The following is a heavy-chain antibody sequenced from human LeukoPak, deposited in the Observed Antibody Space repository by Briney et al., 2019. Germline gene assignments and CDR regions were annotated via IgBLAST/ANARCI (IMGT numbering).Heavy chain of an antibody. V-gene: IGHV1-58*01. CDR1: GFTFTSSA. Sequence: SVKVSCKASGFTFTSSAVQWVRQARGQRLEWIGWIVVGSGNTNYAQKFQERVTITRDMSTSTAYMELSSLRSEDTAVYYCAAPTVDTAMVTTGAFDIWGQGTMVTVSS. J-gene: IGHJ3*02. D-gene: IGHD5-18*01. CDR2: IVVGSGNT. CDR3: AAPTVDTAMVTTGAFDI.